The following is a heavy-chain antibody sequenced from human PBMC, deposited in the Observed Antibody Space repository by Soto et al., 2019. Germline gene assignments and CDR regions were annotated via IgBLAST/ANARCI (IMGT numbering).Heavy chain of an antibody. CDR3: ARDYYDSGSSSRAWFDP. CDR2: IYYTGST. Sequence: SETLSLTCTVSGGSVTYGSFYWSWIRQPPGKGLEWIGYIYYTGSTNYNPSLKSRATISLDTSKKQFSLKLSSVTAADTAVYYCARDYYDSGSSSRAWFDPWGQGTLVTVSS. J-gene: IGHJ5*02. CDR1: GGSVTYGSFY. D-gene: IGHD3-22*01. V-gene: IGHV4-61*01.